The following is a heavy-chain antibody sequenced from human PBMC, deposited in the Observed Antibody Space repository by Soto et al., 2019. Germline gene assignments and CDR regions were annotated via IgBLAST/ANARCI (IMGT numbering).Heavy chain of an antibody. J-gene: IGHJ6*02. CDR1: GFTFSSYA. V-gene: IGHV3-23*01. Sequence: GSLRLSCAASGFTFSSYAMSWVRQAPGKGLEWVSAISGSGGSTYYADSVKGRFTISRDNSKNTLYLQMNSLRAEDTAVYYCAKDDYGASWEYYYGMDVWGQGTTVTVSS. CDR2: ISGSGGST. D-gene: IGHD4-17*01. CDR3: AKDDYGASWEYYYGMDV.